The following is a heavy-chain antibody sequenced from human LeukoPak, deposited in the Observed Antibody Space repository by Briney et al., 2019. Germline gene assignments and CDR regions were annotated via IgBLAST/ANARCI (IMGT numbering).Heavy chain of an antibody. CDR1: GFTFSSYA. CDR3: ARSRGHVQRYQLPSGAGDAFDI. D-gene: IGHD2-2*01. Sequence: GGSLRLSCAASGFTFSSYAMHWVRQAPGKGLEYVSAISSNGGSTYYANSVKGRFTISRDNSKNTLYLQMGSLRAEDMAVYYCARSRGHVQRYQLPSGAGDAFDIWGQGTMVTVSS. V-gene: IGHV3-64*01. J-gene: IGHJ3*02. CDR2: ISSNGGST.